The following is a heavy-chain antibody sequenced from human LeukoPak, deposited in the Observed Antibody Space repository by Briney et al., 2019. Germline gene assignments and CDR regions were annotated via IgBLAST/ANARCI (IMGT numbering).Heavy chain of an antibody. CDR2: INHSGST. J-gene: IGHJ5*02. Sequence: SETLSLTCAVYGGSFSGYYWSWIRQPPGKGLEWIGEINHSGSTNYNPSLKSRVTISVDTSKNQFSLKLSSVTAADTAVYYCARVEHIVVVTASAFNWFDPWGQGTLVTVSS. CDR3: ARVEHIVVVTASAFNWFDP. CDR1: GGSFSGYY. D-gene: IGHD2-21*02. V-gene: IGHV4-34*01.